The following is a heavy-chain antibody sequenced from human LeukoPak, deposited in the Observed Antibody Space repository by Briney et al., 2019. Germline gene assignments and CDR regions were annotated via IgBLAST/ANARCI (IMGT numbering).Heavy chain of an antibody. CDR3: AREGDGYNYLP. V-gene: IGHV4-39*07. CDR2: IYYTGNT. Sequence: SETLSLTCTVSGGSVSSSVYYWGWIRQPPGKGLEWIGSIYYTGNTYYNPSLKSRVTISVDTSKNQFSLKLSSVTAADTAVYYCAREGDGYNYLPWGQGTLVTVSS. CDR1: GGSVSSSVYY. J-gene: IGHJ5*02. D-gene: IGHD5-24*01.